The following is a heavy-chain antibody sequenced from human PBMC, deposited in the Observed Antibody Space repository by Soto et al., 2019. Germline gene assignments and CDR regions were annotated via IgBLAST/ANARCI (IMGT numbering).Heavy chain of an antibody. J-gene: IGHJ4*02. CDR1: GFTFSSYA. Sequence: QVQLVESGGGVVQPGRSLRLSCAASGFTFSSYAMHWVRQAPGKGLEWVAVISYDGSNKYYADSVKGRFTISRDNSKNTLYLQMNSLRAEDTAVYYCATRTRSYYFDYWGQGTLVTVS. CDR3: ATRTRSYYFDY. V-gene: IGHV3-30-3*01. CDR2: ISYDGSNK. D-gene: IGHD3-16*01.